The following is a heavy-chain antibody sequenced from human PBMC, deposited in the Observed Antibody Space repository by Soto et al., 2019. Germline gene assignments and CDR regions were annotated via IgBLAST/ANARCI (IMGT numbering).Heavy chain of an antibody. CDR2: IYYSGST. J-gene: IGHJ5*02. Sequence: PSETLSLTCTVSGGSISSGGYYWIWIRQHPGKGLEWIGYIYYSGSTYYNPSLKSRVTISVDTSKNQFSLKLSSVTAADTAVYYCARLVTGTNNWFDPWGQGTLVTVSS. CDR1: GGSISSGGYY. D-gene: IGHD1-20*01. CDR3: ARLVTGTNNWFDP. V-gene: IGHV4-31*03.